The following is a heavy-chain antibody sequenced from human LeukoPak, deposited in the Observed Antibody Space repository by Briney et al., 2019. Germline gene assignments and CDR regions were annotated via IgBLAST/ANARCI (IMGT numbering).Heavy chain of an antibody. CDR3: ASQHYYDSSGYYHKPPDAFDI. D-gene: IGHD3-22*01. CDR1: GYTFTSYY. CDR2: INPSGGST. J-gene: IGHJ3*02. Sequence: ASVKVSCKASGYTFTSYYMHWVRQAPGQGLEWMGIINPSGGSTSYAQKFQGRVTMTRDTSTSTVYMGLSSLRSEDTAVYYCASQHYYDSSGYYHKPPDAFDIWGQGTMVTVSS. V-gene: IGHV1-46*01.